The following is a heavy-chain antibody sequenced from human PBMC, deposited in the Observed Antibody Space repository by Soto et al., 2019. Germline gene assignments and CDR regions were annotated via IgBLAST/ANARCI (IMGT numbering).Heavy chain of an antibody. V-gene: IGHV1-2*02. Sequence: QLHLVQSGAVVKKPGASVTVSCSASGYPVTAYYMHWVRQAPGRGLEWMGGINPATGAAKYTQTFQGRVHMHRDTATSSVFLELSGLTSEDPAVFYWARGGGVGVAGSAAFDMWGQGTLVTVSS. J-gene: IGHJ3*02. D-gene: IGHD3-3*01. CDR2: INPATGAA. CDR3: ARGGGVGVAGSAAFDM. CDR1: GYPVTAYY.